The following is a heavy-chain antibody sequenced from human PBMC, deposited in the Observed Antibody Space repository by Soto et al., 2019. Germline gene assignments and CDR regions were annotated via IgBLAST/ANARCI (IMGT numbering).Heavy chain of an antibody. Sequence: QVQLVQSGAEVKKPGSSVKVSCKASGGTFSSYAISWVRQAPGQGLEWMGGIIPIFGTANYAQKFQGRVTITADESTSTAYMELSSLRSEDTAVYFCARPVVGGPQGYYYYYYGMEVWGQGTTVTVSS. CDR2: IIPIFGTA. J-gene: IGHJ6*02. D-gene: IGHD3-10*01. V-gene: IGHV1-69*01. CDR3: ARPVVGGPQGYYYYYYGMEV. CDR1: GGTFSSYA.